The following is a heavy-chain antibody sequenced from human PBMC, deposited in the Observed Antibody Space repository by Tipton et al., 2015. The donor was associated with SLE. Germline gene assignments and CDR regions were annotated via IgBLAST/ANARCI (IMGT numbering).Heavy chain of an antibody. CDR2: IYHSGST. Sequence: TLSLTCAVSGGSISSSNWWSWVRQPPGKGLEWIAEIYHSGSTNYNPSLKSRVTISVDTSKNQFSLNLSSVTAADTAVYYCARHGDYYDSSGYSYWGQGTLVTVSS. D-gene: IGHD3-22*01. V-gene: IGHV4-4*02. CDR3: ARHGDYYDSSGYSY. CDR1: GGSISSSNW. J-gene: IGHJ4*02.